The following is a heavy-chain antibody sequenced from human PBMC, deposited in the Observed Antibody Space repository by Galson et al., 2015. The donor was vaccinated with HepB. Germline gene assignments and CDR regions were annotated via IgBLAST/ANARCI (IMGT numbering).Heavy chain of an antibody. D-gene: IGHD2-21*02. CDR1: GFTFSSYA. CDR2: ISYDGSNK. V-gene: IGHV3-30-3*01. J-gene: IGHJ6*03. CDR3: VSSMTASNDYWYMDV. Sequence: SLRLSCAASGFTFSSYAMHWVRQAPGKGLEWVAVISYDGSNKYYADSVKGRFTISRDNSKNTLYLQMNSLRAEDSALYYCVSSMTASNDYWYMDVWGKGTTVTVSS.